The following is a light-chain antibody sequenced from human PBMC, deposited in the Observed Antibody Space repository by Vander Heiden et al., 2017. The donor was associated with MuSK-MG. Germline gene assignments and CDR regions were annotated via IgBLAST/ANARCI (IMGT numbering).Light chain of an antibody. CDR3: QQHDSAST. Sequence: EIALTQYTGTLPLFPGERVPLSCRASQSVSSSYLAWYQQKPGQAPRLLIYGTSSRATGIPDRFSGSGSGTDFTLTISRLEAEDFAVYYCQQHDSASTFGQGTRLEIK. J-gene: IGKJ5*01. CDR1: QSVSSSY. CDR2: GTS. V-gene: IGKV3-20*01.